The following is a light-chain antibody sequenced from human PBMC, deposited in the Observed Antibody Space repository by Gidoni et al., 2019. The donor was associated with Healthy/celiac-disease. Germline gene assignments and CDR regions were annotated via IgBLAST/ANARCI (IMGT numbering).Light chain of an antibody. CDR3: QQSYSTPPT. V-gene: IGKV1-39*01. Sequence: DLQMTQSPSSLSASVGDRVTITCRASQSIRSYLNWYQQKPGKAPKLLIHAASSLQSGVPSRFSGSGSGTDFTLTISSLQPEDFATYYCQQSYSTPPTFGQGTKVEIK. J-gene: IGKJ1*01. CDR1: QSIRSY. CDR2: AAS.